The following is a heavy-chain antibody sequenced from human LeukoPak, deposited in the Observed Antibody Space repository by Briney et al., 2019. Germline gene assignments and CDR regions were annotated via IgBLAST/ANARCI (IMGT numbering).Heavy chain of an antibody. J-gene: IGHJ4*02. CDR1: GYTFTSYA. D-gene: IGHD6-13*01. CDR2: INAGNGNT. CDR3: ARDLGAAAPLRIDY. V-gene: IGHV1-3*01. Sequence: GASVKVSCKASGYTFTSYAMHWVRQAPGQRLEWMGWINAGNGNTKYSQKFQGRVTITRDTSASTAYMELSSLRSEDTAVYYCARDLGAAAPLRIDYWGQGTLVTVSS.